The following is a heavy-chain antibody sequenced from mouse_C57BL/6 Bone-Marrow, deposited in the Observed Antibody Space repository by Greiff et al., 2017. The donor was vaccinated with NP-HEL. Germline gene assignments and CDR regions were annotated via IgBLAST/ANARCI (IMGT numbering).Heavy chain of an antibody. V-gene: IGHV1-81*01. Sequence: QVQLQQSGAELARPGASVKLSCKASGYTFTSYGISWVKQRTGQGLEWIGEIYPRSGNTHYNEKFKGKATLTADKSSSTAYMELRSLTSEDSAVYFCAREKGYYGSFDVWGTGTTVTVSS. D-gene: IGHD2-2*01. CDR2: IYPRSGNT. J-gene: IGHJ1*03. CDR3: AREKGYYGSFDV. CDR1: GYTFTSYG.